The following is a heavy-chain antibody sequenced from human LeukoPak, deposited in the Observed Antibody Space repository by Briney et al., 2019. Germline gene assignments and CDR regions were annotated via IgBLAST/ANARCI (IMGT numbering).Heavy chain of an antibody. CDR2: INWNGGST. CDR3: ARAGEVVPYYYYYMDV. D-gene: IGHD2-2*01. V-gene: IGHV3-20*04. J-gene: IGHJ6*03. CDR1: GFTFDDYG. Sequence: GGSLRLSCAASGFTFDDYGMSWVRQAPGKGLEWVSGINWNGGSTGYADSVKGRFTISRDNAKNSLYLQMNSLGAEDTALYYCARAGEVVPYYYYYMDVWGKGTTVTVSS.